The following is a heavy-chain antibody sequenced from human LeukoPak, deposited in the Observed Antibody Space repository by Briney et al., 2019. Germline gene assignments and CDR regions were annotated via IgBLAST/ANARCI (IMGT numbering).Heavy chain of an antibody. V-gene: IGHV4-59*01. Sequence: SETLSLTCTVSGGSISTYYWSWIRQPPGKGLEWIGYIYYSGSTNYNPSLKSRVTTSVDTSKNQFSLKLSSVTAADTAVYYCARYYCTSTTCYYFDYWGQGTLVTVSS. CDR2: IYYSGST. CDR1: GGSISTYY. D-gene: IGHD2-2*01. CDR3: ARYYCTSTTCYYFDY. J-gene: IGHJ4*02.